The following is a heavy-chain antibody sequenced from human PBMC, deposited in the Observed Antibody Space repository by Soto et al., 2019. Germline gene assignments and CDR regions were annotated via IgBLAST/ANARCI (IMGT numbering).Heavy chain of an antibody. CDR3: ARDEPHYYAAGSYRH. J-gene: IGHJ4*02. CDR1: GFTFSDYW. V-gene: IGHV3-7*01. Sequence: GGSLRLSCVGSGFTFSDYWVTWVRQVPGQGPEWVANINTDGNERYYVDFVEGRFSISRDNAKRSVYLEMNRLRADDTAVYFCARDEPHYYAAGSYRHWGRGTLVTVSS. D-gene: IGHD3-16*01. CDR2: INTDGNER.